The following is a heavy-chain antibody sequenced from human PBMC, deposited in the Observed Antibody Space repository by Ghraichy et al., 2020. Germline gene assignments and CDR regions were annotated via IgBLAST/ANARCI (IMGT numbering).Heavy chain of an antibody. V-gene: IGHV3-74*01. CDR3: AREWERNDAFDI. Sequence: GGSLRLSCAASGFTFSSYWMHWVRQAPGKGLVWVSRINNDGSSSRYADSVKGRFTISRDNAKNTLYLQMNSLRAEDTAVYYCAREWERNDAFDIWGQGTMVTVSS. J-gene: IGHJ3*02. D-gene: IGHD1-26*01. CDR1: GFTFSSYW. CDR2: INNDGSSS.